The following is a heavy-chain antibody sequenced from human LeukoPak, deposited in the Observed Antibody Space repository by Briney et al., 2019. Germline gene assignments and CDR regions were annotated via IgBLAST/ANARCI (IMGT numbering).Heavy chain of an antibody. CDR2: ISYDGSNK. V-gene: IGHV3-30-3*01. Sequence: GGSLRLSCAASGFTFSSYAMHWVRQAPGKGLEWVAVISYDGSNKYYADSVKGRFTISRDNSKNTLYLQMNSLRAEDTAVYYCARMSGRESSGYYLDYWGQGTLVTVST. D-gene: IGHD3-22*01. CDR1: GFTFSSYA. CDR3: ARMSGRESSGYYLDY. J-gene: IGHJ4*02.